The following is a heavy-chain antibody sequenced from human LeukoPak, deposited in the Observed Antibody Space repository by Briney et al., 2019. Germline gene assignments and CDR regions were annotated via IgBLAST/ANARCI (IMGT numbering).Heavy chain of an antibody. D-gene: IGHD3-10*01. J-gene: IGHJ5*02. CDR1: GYSISSGYY. V-gene: IGHV4-38-2*02. CDR2: IYHSGST. Sequence: SETLSLTCTVSGYSISSGYYWGWIRQPPGKGLEWIGSIYHSGSTYYNPSLKSRVTISVDTSKNQFSLKLSSVTAADTAVYYCARVGNLWFGELGKSFDPWGQGTLVTVSS. CDR3: ARVGNLWFGELGKSFDP.